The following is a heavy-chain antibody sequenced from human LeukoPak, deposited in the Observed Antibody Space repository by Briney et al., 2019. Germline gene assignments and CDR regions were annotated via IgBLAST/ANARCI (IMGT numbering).Heavy chain of an antibody. V-gene: IGHV1-3*01. J-gene: IGHJ4*02. CDR3: ARDLVSSRATGPWGY. CDR2: INAGNGNT. D-gene: IGHD6-13*01. Sequence: GASVKVSCKASGYTFTSYAMHWERQAPGQRLEWMGWINAGNGNTKYSQKFQGRVTITRDTSASTAYMELSSLRSEDTAVYYCARDLVSSRATGPWGYWGQGTLVTVFS. CDR1: GYTFTSYA.